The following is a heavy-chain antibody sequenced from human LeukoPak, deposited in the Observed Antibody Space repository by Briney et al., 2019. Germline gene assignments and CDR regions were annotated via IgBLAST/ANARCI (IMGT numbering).Heavy chain of an antibody. CDR1: GFTFSNYW. D-gene: IGHD1-1*01. Sequence: PGGSLRLSCAAAGFTFSNYWMSWVRQAPGKGLEWVATIKQDGSEKYYVDSVKGRFTISRDNAKNSLYLQMNSLRAEDTAMYYCARDLPPWNYFDYWGQGSLVTVSS. CDR3: ARDLPPWNYFDY. CDR2: IKQDGSEK. J-gene: IGHJ4*02. V-gene: IGHV3-7*01.